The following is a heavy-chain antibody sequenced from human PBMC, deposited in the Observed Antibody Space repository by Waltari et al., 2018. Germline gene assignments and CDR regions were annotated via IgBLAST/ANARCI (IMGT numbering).Heavy chain of an antibody. CDR1: GGSINSGTYY. CDR3: ARSTVTTGDYYYYYMDV. J-gene: IGHJ6*03. CDR2: IYHRGDT. D-gene: IGHD4-17*01. Sequence: QVQLQESGPGLVKPSQTLSLTCTVSGGSINSGTYYWSWIRQSPGKGLEWIGYIYHRGDTYYNPSLKSRITISVDTSRSQFSLKLASVTAADSAMYYCARSTVTTGDYYYYYMDVWGKGTTVTISS. V-gene: IGHV4-30-4*01.